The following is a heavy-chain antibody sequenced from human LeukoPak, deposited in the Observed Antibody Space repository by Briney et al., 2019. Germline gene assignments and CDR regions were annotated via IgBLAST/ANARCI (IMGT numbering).Heavy chain of an antibody. V-gene: IGHV1-69*05. CDR2: IIPIFGTA. Sequence: ASVKVSCKASGGTFSSYAISWVRQAPGQGLEWMGGIIPIFGTANYAQKFQGRVTITTDESTSTAYMELSSLGSEDTAVYYCARDPPRYYYDSSGYYLGGDWGQGTLVTVSS. CDR3: ARDPPRYYYDSSGYYLGGD. CDR1: GGTFSSYA. J-gene: IGHJ4*02. D-gene: IGHD3-22*01.